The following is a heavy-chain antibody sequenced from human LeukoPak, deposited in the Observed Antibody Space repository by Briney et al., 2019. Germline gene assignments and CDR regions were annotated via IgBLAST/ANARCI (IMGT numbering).Heavy chain of an antibody. Sequence: SETLSLTCAVYGGSFSGYYWSWIRQPPGKGLEWIGEINHSGSTNYNPSLKSRVTISVDTSKNQFSLKLSSVTAADTAVYYCARDSLEWYSFDYWGQGTLVTVSS. J-gene: IGHJ4*02. CDR3: ARDSLEWYSFDY. CDR2: INHSGST. CDR1: GGSFSGYY. V-gene: IGHV4-34*01. D-gene: IGHD3-3*01.